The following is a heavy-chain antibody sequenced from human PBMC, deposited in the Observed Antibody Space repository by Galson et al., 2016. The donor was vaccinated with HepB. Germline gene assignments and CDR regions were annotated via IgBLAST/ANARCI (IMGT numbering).Heavy chain of an antibody. CDR3: ASQKRKHGSGWYFAFDI. D-gene: IGHD6-19*01. CDR2: ISYDGSNK. Sequence: SLRLSCAASGFTFSTCSMHWVRQAPGKGLEWVAVISYDGSNKYYADSVKGRFTISRDNSKNTLYLQMNRVRSEDTAVYYWASQKRKHGSGWYFAFDIWGRGTMVTVSS. J-gene: IGHJ3*02. V-gene: IGHV3-30-3*01. CDR1: GFTFSTCS.